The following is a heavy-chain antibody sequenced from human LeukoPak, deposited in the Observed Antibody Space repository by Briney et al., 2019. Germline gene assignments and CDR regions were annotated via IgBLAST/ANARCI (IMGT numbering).Heavy chain of an antibody. Sequence: ASVKVSCKASGYTFTSYYMHWVRQAPGQGLEWMGIINPSGGSTNYAQKFQGRVTITRDTSTSTVYMELSSLRSEDTAVYYCARERYCSGGSCYYFDYWGQGTLVTVSS. CDR1: GYTFTSYY. CDR3: ARERYCSGGSCYYFDY. CDR2: INPSGGST. J-gene: IGHJ4*02. D-gene: IGHD2-15*01. V-gene: IGHV1-46*01.